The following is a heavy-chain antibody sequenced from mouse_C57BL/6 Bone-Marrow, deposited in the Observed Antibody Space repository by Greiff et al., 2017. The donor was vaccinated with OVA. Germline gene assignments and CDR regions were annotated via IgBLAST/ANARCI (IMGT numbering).Heavy chain of an antibody. Sequence: QVQLKESGAELARPGASVQLSCKASGYTFTSYGISWVKQRTGQGLEWIGEIYPRSGNTSYNEKFKGKATLTADKSSSTAYMELRSRTSEDSAVYFCARRRRLRFDDWGQGTTLTVSS. CDR3: ARRRRLRFDD. V-gene: IGHV1-81*01. D-gene: IGHD3-2*02. J-gene: IGHJ2*01. CDR2: IYPRSGNT. CDR1: GYTFTSYG.